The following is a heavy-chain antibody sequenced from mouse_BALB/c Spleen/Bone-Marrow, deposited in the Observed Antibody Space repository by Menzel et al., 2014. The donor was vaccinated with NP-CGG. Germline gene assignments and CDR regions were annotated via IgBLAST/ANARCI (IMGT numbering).Heavy chain of an antibody. CDR1: GFDFSRYW. J-gene: IGHJ2*01. V-gene: IGHV4-1*02. CDR2: INPDSSTI. CDR3: ATRVNGYDPPAY. D-gene: IGHD2-2*01. Sequence: EVQLQESGGGLVQPGGSLKLSCAASGFDFSRYWMSWVRQAPGKGLEWIGEINPDSSTINYTQSLKDKFIISRDNAKNTLALQMSKMRTENTAVDYCATRVNGYDPPAYWGQGTTLTVSS.